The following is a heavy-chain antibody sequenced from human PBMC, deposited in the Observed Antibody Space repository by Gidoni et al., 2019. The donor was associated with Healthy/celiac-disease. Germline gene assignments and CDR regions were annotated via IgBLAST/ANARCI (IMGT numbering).Heavy chain of an antibody. D-gene: IGHD2-15*01. CDR1: GFTFSSYA. Sequence: EVQLLESGGGLVQPGGSLRLSCAASGFTFSSYAMSWVRQAPGKGLEWVSAISGSGGSTYYADSVEGRFTISRDNSKNTLYLQMNSLRAEDTAVYYCAKDRCSGGSCYSRDYWGQGTLVTVSS. CDR3: AKDRCSGGSCYSRDY. V-gene: IGHV3-23*01. CDR2: ISGSGGST. J-gene: IGHJ4*02.